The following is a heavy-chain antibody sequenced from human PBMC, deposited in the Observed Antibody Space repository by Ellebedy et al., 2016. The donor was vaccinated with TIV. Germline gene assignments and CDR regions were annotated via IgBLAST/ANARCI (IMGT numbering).Heavy chain of an antibody. CDR2: IRYDGRNK. V-gene: IGHV3-30*02. Sequence: GESLKISCAASGFTFSTYGMHWVRQAPGKGLEWVAFIRYDGRNKYYAASVRGRFTISRDNSKNTLYLQMNSLRAEDTAVYSCAKDFLLEFSAELDYWGQGTLVTVSS. CDR3: AKDFLLEFSAELDY. CDR1: GFTFSTYG. J-gene: IGHJ4*02. D-gene: IGHD2/OR15-2a*01.